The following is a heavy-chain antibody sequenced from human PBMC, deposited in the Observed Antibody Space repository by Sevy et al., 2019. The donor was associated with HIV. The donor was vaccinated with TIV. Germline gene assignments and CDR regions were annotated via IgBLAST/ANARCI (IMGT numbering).Heavy chain of an antibody. Sequence: ASVKVSCKASGYTFTSYGISWVRQAPGQGLEWMGWISAYNGNTNYAQKLQGRVTMTTDTSTRTAYMEPRSLGSDDTAVYYCARVSMVALTLDYWGQGTLVTVSS. J-gene: IGHJ4*02. V-gene: IGHV1-18*01. CDR1: GYTFTSYG. D-gene: IGHD5-12*01. CDR2: ISAYNGNT. CDR3: ARVSMVALTLDY.